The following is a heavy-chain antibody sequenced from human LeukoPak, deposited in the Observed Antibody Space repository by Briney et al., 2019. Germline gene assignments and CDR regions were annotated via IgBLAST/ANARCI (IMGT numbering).Heavy chain of an antibody. CDR2: IYHSGST. D-gene: IGHD3-10*01. CDR1: GGSISSSNW. CDR3: ARARYGSGSPLGY. V-gene: IGHV4-4*02. J-gene: IGHJ4*02. Sequence: SGTLSITCAVSGGSISSSNWWSWVRQPPGKWLEWIGEIYHSGSTNYNPSLKSRVTISVDKSKNQFSLKLSSVTAADTAVYYCARARYGSGSPLGYWGQGTLVTVSS.